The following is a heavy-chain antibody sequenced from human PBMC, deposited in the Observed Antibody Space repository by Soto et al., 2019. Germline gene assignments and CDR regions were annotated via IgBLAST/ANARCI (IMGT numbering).Heavy chain of an antibody. D-gene: IGHD3-3*01. CDR2: INHSGST. V-gene: IGHV4-34*01. Sequence: ETLSLTCAVYGGSFSGYYWSWIRQPPGKGLEWIGEINHSGSTNYNPSLKSRVTISVDTSKNQFSLKLSSVTAADTAVYYCARAKPRIRSLEWLLGLGWFDPWGQGTLVTVSS. J-gene: IGHJ5*02. CDR3: ARAKPRIRSLEWLLGLGWFDP. CDR1: GGSFSGYY.